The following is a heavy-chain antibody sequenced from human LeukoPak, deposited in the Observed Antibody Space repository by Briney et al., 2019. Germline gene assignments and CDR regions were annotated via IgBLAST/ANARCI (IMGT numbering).Heavy chain of an antibody. CDR2: IYSGVST. D-gene: IGHD3-22*01. J-gene: IGHJ1*01. CDR3: VIVVVITSSEYFQH. CDR1: GFTVSSNY. Sequence: GGSLRLSCAASGFTVSSNYMSWVRQAPGKGLEWVSVIYSGVSTYYADSVKGRFTISRDHSKNTLYLQMNSLRAEDTAVYYCVIVVVITSSEYFQHWGQGTLVTVSS. V-gene: IGHV3-66*01.